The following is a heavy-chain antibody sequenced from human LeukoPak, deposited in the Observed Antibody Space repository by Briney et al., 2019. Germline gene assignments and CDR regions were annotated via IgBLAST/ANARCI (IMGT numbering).Heavy chain of an antibody. CDR2: IYSNEAT. Sequence: PSETLSLTCTVSGGSIKGYHWSWIRQPPGKGLEWIGYIYSNEATEYEPSLKSRVTISADTSKNQFSLKLTSVSAADTAIYYCARRNDFHIWGQGTMVTVSS. V-gene: IGHV4-4*08. J-gene: IGHJ3*02. CDR1: GGSIKGYH. CDR3: ARRNDFHI.